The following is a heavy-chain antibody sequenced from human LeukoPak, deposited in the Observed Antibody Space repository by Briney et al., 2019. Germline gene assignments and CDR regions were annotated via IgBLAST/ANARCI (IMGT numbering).Heavy chain of an antibody. CDR2: IIPIFGTA. CDR1: GGTFTSYA. V-gene: IGHV1-69*06. D-gene: IGHD3-9*01. Sequence: ASVKVSCKASGGTFTSYAISWVRQAPGQGLEWMGGIIPIFGTANYAQKFQGRVTITVDKSTSTAYMELSSLRSEDTAVYYCARDYYDILTGYFNYYYYGMDVWGKGTTVTVSS. J-gene: IGHJ6*04. CDR3: ARDYYDILTGYFNYYYYGMDV.